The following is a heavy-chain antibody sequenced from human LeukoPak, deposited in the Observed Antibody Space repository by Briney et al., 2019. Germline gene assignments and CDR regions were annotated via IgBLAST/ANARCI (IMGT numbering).Heavy chain of an antibody. Sequence: PSETLSLTCTVSGGSISSYYWSWIRQPPGKGLEWIGYIYYSGSTNYNPSLKSRVTISVDTSMNQFSLKLSSVTAADTAVYYCARVDVAAAGTGGFDYWGQGTLVTVSS. CDR1: GGSISSYY. D-gene: IGHD6-13*01. CDR3: ARVDVAAAGTGGFDY. CDR2: IYYSGST. V-gene: IGHV4-59*01. J-gene: IGHJ4*02.